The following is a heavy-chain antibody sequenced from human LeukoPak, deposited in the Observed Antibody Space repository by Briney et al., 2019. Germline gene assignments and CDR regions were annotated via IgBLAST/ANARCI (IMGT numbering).Heavy chain of an antibody. J-gene: IGHJ4*02. D-gene: IGHD2-15*01. CDR2: IWYDGSKK. CDR1: GFTFSSYG. CDR3: AKGATGLRIVGDD. Sequence: PGGSLRLSCAASGFTFSSYGMHWVRQAPGKGLEWVAVIWYDGSKKYYADSVKGRFTISRDNSKNTVYLQMNSLRAEDTAVYYCAKGATGLRIVGDDWGQGTLVTVSS. V-gene: IGHV3-33*06.